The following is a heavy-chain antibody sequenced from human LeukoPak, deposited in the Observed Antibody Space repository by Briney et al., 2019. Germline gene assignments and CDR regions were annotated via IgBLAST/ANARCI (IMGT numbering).Heavy chain of an antibody. CDR3: ARGDNSGWRNVYYFDY. Sequence: GGSLRLSCAASGFTFSSYAMSWVRQARGKGLEWVSAISGSGGSIYYADSVKGRFTISRDNSKNTLYLQMNSLRAEDTAVYYCARGDNSGWRNVYYFDYWGQGTLVTVSS. D-gene: IGHD6-19*01. CDR1: GFTFSSYA. V-gene: IGHV3-23*01. J-gene: IGHJ4*02. CDR2: ISGSGGSI.